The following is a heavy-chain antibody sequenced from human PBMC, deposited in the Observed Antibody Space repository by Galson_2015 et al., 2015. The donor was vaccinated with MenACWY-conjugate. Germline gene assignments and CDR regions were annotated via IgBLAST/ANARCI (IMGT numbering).Heavy chain of an antibody. J-gene: IGHJ6*02. CDR1: GFTFSRYA. CDR2: IWFDGSKT. V-gene: IGHV3-33*01. CDR3: TTEIQPLPSQQWQVNAMDV. D-gene: IGHD6-19*01. Sequence: LRLSCAASGFTFSRYAIHWVRQAPGKGLEWVAVIWFDGSKTYYADSVKGRFTISRDNSKNMAYLQMNSLKTEDTAMYYCTTEIQPLPSQQWQVNAMDVWGQGTTVTVSS.